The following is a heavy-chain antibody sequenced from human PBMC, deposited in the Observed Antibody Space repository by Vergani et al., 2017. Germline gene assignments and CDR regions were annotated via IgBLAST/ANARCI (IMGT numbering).Heavy chain of an antibody. Sequence: EVQMVESGGGLVKPGGSLRLSCVASGFTFSHYSMNWVRQAPGKGLEWVSSVSGSSATPYYADSVKGRFTISRDNSKNTLYLQMNSLRAEDTAVYYCAKDPSSPTVTSDYYYYYGMDVWGQGTTVTVSS. D-gene: IGHD4-11*01. V-gene: IGHV3-21*01. CDR1: GFTFSHYS. CDR2: VSGSSATP. J-gene: IGHJ6*02. CDR3: AKDPSSPTVTSDYYYYYGMDV.